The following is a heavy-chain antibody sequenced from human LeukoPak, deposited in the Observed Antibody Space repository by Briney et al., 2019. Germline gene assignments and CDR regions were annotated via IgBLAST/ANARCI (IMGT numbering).Heavy chain of an antibody. V-gene: IGHV3-20*04. CDR1: GFTFDVYG. D-gene: IGHD4-17*01. Sequence: GGSLRLSCAASGFTFDVYGMSWVRQAPGKGLEWVSGINWNGGSTGYADSVKGRFTISRDNAKNSLYLQMNSLRAEDTALYYCARDGYGDYPPRFDYWGQGTLVTVSS. CDR3: ARDGYGDYPPRFDY. J-gene: IGHJ4*02. CDR2: INWNGGST.